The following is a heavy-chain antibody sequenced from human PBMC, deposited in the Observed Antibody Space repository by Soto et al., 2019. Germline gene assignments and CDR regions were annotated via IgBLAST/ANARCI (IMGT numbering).Heavy chain of an antibody. CDR1: GFTFSSYA. D-gene: IGHD5-18*01. Sequence: EVQLLESGGGLVQPGGSLRLSCAASGFTFSSYAMSWVRQAPGKGLEWVSAMSGSGGSTYYADYVKGRFTISRDNSKNTLYLQMNSLRAEDTAVYYCAKEFRAMVTVYYYDYLGQGTLVAVSS. V-gene: IGHV3-23*01. CDR2: MSGSGGST. J-gene: IGHJ4*02. CDR3: AKEFRAMVTVYYYDY.